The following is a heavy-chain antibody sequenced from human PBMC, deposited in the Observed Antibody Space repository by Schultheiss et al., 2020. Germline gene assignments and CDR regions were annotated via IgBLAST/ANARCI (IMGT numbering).Heavy chain of an antibody. CDR1: GGSFSGYY. D-gene: IGHD6-19*01. Sequence: SATLSLTCAVYGGSFSGYYWSWIRQPPGKGLEWIGEINHSGSTYYNPSLKSRVTISVDKSKNQFSLKLSSVTAADTAVYYCARGGSSSGWTRYNWFDPWGQGTLVTVAS. J-gene: IGHJ5*02. CDR3: ARGGSSSGWTRYNWFDP. V-gene: IGHV4-34*01. CDR2: INHSGST.